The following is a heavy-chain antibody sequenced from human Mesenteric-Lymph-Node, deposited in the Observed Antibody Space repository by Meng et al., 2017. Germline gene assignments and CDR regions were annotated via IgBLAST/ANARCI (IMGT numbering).Heavy chain of an antibody. CDR2: IYPGDSDT. CDR1: GYSFTSYW. J-gene: IGHJ4*02. CDR3: ARLRAVADNFDY. V-gene: IGHV5-51*01. D-gene: IGHD6-19*01. Sequence: GGSLRLSCKGSGYSFTSYWIGWVRQMPGKGLEWMGIIYPGDSDTRYSPSFQGQVTISADKSISTAYLQWSSLKASDTAMYYCARLRAVADNFDYWGQGTRVTVSS.